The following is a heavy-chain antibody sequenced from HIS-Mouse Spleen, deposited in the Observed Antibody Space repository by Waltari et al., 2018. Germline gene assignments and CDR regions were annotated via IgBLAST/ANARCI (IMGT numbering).Heavy chain of an antibody. CDR3: ARSPYYDFWSGYSDNWFDP. J-gene: IGHJ5*02. CDR2: IYYSGST. CDR1: GGSISTCGYY. V-gene: IGHV4-31*03. D-gene: IGHD3-3*01. Sequence: QVQLQESGPGLVKPSQTLSLTCTVSGGSISTCGYYWSWIRQLPGTGREWIGYIYYSGSTYYNPSLKSRVTISVDTSKNQFSLKLSSVTAADTVVYYCARSPYYDFWSGYSDNWFDPWGQGTLVTVSS.